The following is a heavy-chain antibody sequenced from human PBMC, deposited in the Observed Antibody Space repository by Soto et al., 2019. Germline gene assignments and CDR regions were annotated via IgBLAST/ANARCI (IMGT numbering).Heavy chain of an antibody. D-gene: IGHD5-12*01. CDR2: ISYDGSNK. V-gene: IGHV3-30*18. J-gene: IGHJ4*02. CDR1: GFTFSSYG. CDR3: AKDGRWLQLDY. Sequence: GGSLRLSCAVSGFTFSSYGMHWVRQAPGKELEWVAVISYDGSNKYYADSVKGRFTISRDNSKDTLYLQMNSLRAEDTAVYYCAKDGRWLQLDYWGQGTLVTVSS.